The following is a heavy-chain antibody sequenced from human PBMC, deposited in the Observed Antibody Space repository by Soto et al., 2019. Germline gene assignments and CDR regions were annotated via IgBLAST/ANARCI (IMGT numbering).Heavy chain of an antibody. CDR2: INHSGST. CDR1: GGSFSGYY. J-gene: IGHJ4*02. CDR3: ARGILGAN. V-gene: IGHV4-34*01. D-gene: IGHD1-26*01. Sequence: SETLSLTCAVYGGSFSGYYWSWIRQPPGKGLEWIGEINHSGSTNYNPSLKSRVTISVDTSKNQFSLKLSSVTAADTAVYYCARGILGANWGQGTLVTVSS.